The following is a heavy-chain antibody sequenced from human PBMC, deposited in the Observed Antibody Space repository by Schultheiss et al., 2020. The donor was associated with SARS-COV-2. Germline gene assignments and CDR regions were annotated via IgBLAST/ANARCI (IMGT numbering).Heavy chain of an antibody. D-gene: IGHD3-16*01. CDR2: ISSSGSTI. V-gene: IGHV3-11*04. J-gene: IGHJ5*02. CDR1: GFTFSDYY. Sequence: GGSLRLSCAASGFTFSDYYMSWIRQAPGKGLEWVSYISSSGSTIYYADSVKGRFTISRDNSKNTLYLQMNSLRDEDTAVYHCARDGGAALNWFDPWGQGTLVTVSS. CDR3: ARDGGAALNWFDP.